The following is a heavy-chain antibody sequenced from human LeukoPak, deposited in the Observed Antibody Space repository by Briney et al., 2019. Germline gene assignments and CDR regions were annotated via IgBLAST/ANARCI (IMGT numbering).Heavy chain of an antibody. CDR2: IVVGCGNT. J-gene: IGHJ3*02. Sequence: ASVKVSCKASGFTFTSSAMQWVRQARGQRLEWIGWIVVGCGNTNYAQKFQERVTITRDMSTSTAYMELSSLRSEDTAVYYCAADPALGYCSGGSCYPRPDDAFDIWGQGTMVTVSS. V-gene: IGHV1-58*02. CDR1: GFTFTSSA. D-gene: IGHD2-15*01. CDR3: AADPALGYCSGGSCYPRPDDAFDI.